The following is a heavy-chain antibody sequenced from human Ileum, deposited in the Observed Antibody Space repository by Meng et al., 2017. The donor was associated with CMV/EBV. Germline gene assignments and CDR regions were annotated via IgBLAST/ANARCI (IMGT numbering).Heavy chain of an antibody. V-gene: IGHV3-7*01. CDR3: ARDTPKQLGHGY. J-gene: IGHJ4*02. D-gene: IGHD1-1*01. CDR2: IKQDGSER. Sequence: CAASGFNFSNFWMSWVRQAPGKGLEWVANIKQDGSERLYVDSVKGRFTISRDNAKNALFLQMNSLGAEDTAIYYCARDTPKQLGHGYWGQGTLVTVSS. CDR1: GFNFSNFW.